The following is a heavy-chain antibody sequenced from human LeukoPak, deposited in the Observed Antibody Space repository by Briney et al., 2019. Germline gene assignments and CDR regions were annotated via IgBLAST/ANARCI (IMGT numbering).Heavy chain of an antibody. CDR3: ARALRVGATWGMGY. CDR2: INPNSGGT. J-gene: IGHJ4*02. Sequence: GASVKVSCKASGYTFTGYYMHWLRQAPGQGLEWMGQINPNSGGTNYAQKFQGRVTMTRDTSISTAYMELSRLRSDDTAVYYCARALRVGATWGMGYWGQGTLVTVSS. D-gene: IGHD1-26*01. CDR1: GYTFTGYY. V-gene: IGHV1-2*06.